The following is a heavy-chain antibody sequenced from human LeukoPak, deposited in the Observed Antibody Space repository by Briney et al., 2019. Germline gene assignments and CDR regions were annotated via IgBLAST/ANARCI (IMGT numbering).Heavy chain of an antibody. J-gene: IGHJ3*02. V-gene: IGHV1-24*01. D-gene: IGHD2-2*02. Sequence: ASVKVSCKVSGYTFTEFSMHWVRQAPGKGLEWMGGFDLDYGDTIYAQRFQGRVIMTEDTSADTAYMELSSLRSEDTAIYYCTTGYLSDAFEIWGQGTMVSVSS. CDR1: GYTFTEFS. CDR3: TTGYLSDAFEI. CDR2: FDLDYGDT.